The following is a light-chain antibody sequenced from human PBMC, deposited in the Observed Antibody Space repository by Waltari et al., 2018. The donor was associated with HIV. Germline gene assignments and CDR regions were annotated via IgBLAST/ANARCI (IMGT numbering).Light chain of an antibody. Sequence: QSVVTQSPSASGTPGQSVTISCSGSSSNIGSNNVFWYQHLPGTAPKLLIYRDKRRPSGAPDRISGSSSATSASLAIRVLRSEDEAVHYCVVWDDSLSGVVFGGGTSLTVL. V-gene: IGLV1-47*01. J-gene: IGLJ2*01. CDR1: SSNIGSNN. CDR3: VVWDDSLSGVV. CDR2: RDK.